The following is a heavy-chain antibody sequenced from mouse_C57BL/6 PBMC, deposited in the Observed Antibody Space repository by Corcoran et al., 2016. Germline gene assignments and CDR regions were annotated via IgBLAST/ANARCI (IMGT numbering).Heavy chain of an antibody. J-gene: IGHJ2*01. Sequence: QIQLVQSGPELKKPGETVKISCKASGYTFTTYGMSWVKQAPGKGLKWMGWINTYSGVPTYADDFKGRFAFSLETSASTAYLQINNLKNEDTATYFCARLLAHYFDYWGQGTTLTVSS. CDR2: INTYSGVP. V-gene: IGHV9-3*01. CDR3: ARLLAHYFDY. CDR1: GYTFTTYG.